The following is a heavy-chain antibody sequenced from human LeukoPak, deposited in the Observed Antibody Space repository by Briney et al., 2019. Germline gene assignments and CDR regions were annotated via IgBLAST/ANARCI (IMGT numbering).Heavy chain of an antibody. D-gene: IGHD6-13*01. CDR3: ARDPSAFAGYFDY. J-gene: IGHJ4*02. CDR2: IYNSGTT. V-gene: IGHV4-59*01. Sequence: SETLSLICIVSGGSITSYYWSWIRQPPGKGLEWIGYIYNSGTTNYNPSLKSRVTISADTSKNQISLNLSSVTAADTAVYYCARDPSAFAGYFDYWGQGTLVTVFS. CDR1: GGSITSYY.